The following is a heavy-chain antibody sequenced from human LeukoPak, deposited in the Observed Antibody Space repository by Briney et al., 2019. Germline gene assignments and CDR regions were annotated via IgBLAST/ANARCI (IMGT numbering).Heavy chain of an antibody. CDR2: FHYSGST. CDR3: ASPPRAYRGYAFDY. J-gene: IGHJ4*02. CDR1: GGSISSSGYY. Sequence: PSETLSLTCTVSGGSISSSGYYWGWIRQPPGKGLEWIGSFHYSGSTYYNPSLKSRVTISVDTSKNQLSLKLSSVTDADTAVYYCASPPRAYRGYAFDYWGQGTLVTVSS. V-gene: IGHV4-39*01. D-gene: IGHD5-12*01.